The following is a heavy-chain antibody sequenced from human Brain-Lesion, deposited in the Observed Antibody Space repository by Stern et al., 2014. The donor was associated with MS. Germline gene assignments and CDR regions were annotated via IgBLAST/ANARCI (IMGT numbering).Heavy chain of an antibody. CDR3: ARETGGYTYGDTDFFDF. D-gene: IGHD5-18*01. J-gene: IGHJ4*02. V-gene: IGHV4-61*02. Sequence: VQLVESGPGLVKPSQTLSLTCTVSGGSISSGSYYWNWIRQPAGKGLEWIGRMYSSGSINYTPPPKSGYPISGAPPKNKSPLRVFLVTAADTAVYYCARETGGYTYGDTDFFDFWGQGALVTVSS. CDR1: GGSISSGSYY. CDR2: MYSSGSI.